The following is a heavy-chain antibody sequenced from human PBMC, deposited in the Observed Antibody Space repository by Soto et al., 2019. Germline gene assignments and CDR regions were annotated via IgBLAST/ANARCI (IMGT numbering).Heavy chain of an antibody. Sequence: QVQLQESGPGLVKPSQTLSLTCTVSGGSISSGGYYWSWIRQHPGKGLEWIGYIYYSGSTYYNPSLKSRVTISVDTSKNQFSLKLSSATAADTAVYYCARNLWDMTTVTMRPDWYFDLWGRGTLVTVSS. CDR3: ARNLWDMTTVTMRPDWYFDL. V-gene: IGHV4-31*03. J-gene: IGHJ2*01. D-gene: IGHD4-4*01. CDR2: IYYSGST. CDR1: GGSISSGGYY.